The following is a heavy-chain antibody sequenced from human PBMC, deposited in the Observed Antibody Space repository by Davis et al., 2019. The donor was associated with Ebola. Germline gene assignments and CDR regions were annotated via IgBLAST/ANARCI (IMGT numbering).Heavy chain of an antibody. CDR2: IYYSGST. J-gene: IGHJ2*01. Sequence: MPSETLCLTCTVSGGSISSSSYYWGWIRQPPGKGLESIGSIYYSGSTYYNPSLKSRVTISVDTSKNQFSLKLSSVTAADTAVYYCAREPPLRYCSGGSCYVRTWYFDLWGRGTLVTVSS. CDR3: AREPPLRYCSGGSCYVRTWYFDL. V-gene: IGHV4-39*07. CDR1: GGSISSSSYY. D-gene: IGHD2-15*01.